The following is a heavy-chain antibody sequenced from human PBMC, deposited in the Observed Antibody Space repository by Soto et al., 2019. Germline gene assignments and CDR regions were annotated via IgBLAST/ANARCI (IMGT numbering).Heavy chain of an antibody. V-gene: IGHV1-46*01. CDR3: ARDFTVAGTYWYFDL. D-gene: IGHD6-19*01. CDR1: GYTFTSYY. J-gene: IGHJ2*01. CDR2: INPSGGST. Sequence: QVQLVQSGAEVKKPGASVKVSCKASGYTFTSYYMHWVRQAPGQGLEWMGIINPSGGSTSYAQKFQGRVTMTRDTSTSTVYMELSSLRSEDTAVYYCARDFTVAGTYWYFDLWGRGTLVTVSS.